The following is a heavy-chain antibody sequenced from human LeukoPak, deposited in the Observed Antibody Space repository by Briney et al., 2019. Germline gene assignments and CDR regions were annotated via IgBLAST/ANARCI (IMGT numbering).Heavy chain of an antibody. J-gene: IGHJ4*02. V-gene: IGHV3-21*01. D-gene: IGHD2-15*01. CDR2: ISGSSSYI. CDR3: ARDQGRYCSGGSCSLFDY. CDR1: GFTFSNYA. Sequence: PGGSLRLSCEASGFTFSNYAMHWVRQAPGKGLEWVSSISGSSSYIYYADSLKGRFTISRHNAKNSLYLQMNSLRAEDTAVYYCARDQGRYCSGGSCSLFDYWGQGTLVTVSS.